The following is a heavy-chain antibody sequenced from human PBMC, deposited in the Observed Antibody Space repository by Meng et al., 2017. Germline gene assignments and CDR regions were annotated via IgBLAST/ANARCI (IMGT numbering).Heavy chain of an antibody. CDR3: AKFGITMVRFPHDAFDI. D-gene: IGHD3-10*01. CDR2: IETKPNNYAT. Sequence: GESLKISCAVSGVTFSGSDIHWVRQASGKGLEWVGRIETKPNNYATSYGESLRGRFTISRDDSKNMAYLRMNSLETEDTAVYYCAKFGITMVRFPHDAFDIWGQGTMVTVSS. V-gene: IGHV3-73*01. CDR1: GVTFSGSD. J-gene: IGHJ3*02.